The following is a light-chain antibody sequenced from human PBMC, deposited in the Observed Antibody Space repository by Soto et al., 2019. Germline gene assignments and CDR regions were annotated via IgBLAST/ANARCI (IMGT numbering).Light chain of an antibody. CDR2: DAS. V-gene: IGKV3-20*01. CDR3: YQYDTSPWP. CDR1: QSVSGSY. J-gene: IGKJ1*01. Sequence: EIVMNQSPGTLSLYPGEAATLSCRASQSVSGSYLAWYQQKPGQAPRLVIYDASTRATGIPDRFRGSGSGTDFTLTISRLEPEDFAVYYCYQYDTSPWPFGHGTKVDNK.